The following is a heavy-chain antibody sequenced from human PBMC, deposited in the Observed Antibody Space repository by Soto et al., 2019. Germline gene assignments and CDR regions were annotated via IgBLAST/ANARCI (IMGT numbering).Heavy chain of an antibody. V-gene: IGHV3-33*01. CDR3: ARDGVSSSSGAGYYYGMDV. J-gene: IGHJ6*02. Sequence: GGSLRLSCAASGFTFSSDGMHWVRQAPGKGLEWGAVIWYDGSNKYYADSVKGRFTISRDNSKNTLYLQMNSLRAEDTAVYYCARDGVSSSSGAGYYYGMDVWGQGTTVTVSS. D-gene: IGHD6-6*01. CDR2: IWYDGSNK. CDR1: GFTFSSDG.